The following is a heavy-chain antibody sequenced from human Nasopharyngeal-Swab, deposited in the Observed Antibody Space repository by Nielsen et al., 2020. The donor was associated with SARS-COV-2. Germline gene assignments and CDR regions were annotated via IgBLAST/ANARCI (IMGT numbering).Heavy chain of an antibody. V-gene: IGHV4-34*01. CDR2: INHSGST. J-gene: IGHJ6*02. CDR3: ARGTVYYYDSSGYYYYYYYGMDV. D-gene: IGHD3-22*01. Sequence: RQAPGKGLEWIGEINHSGSTNYNPSLKSRVTISVDTSKNQFSLKLSSVTAADTAVYYCARGTVYYYDSSGYYYYYYYGMDVWGQGTTVTV.